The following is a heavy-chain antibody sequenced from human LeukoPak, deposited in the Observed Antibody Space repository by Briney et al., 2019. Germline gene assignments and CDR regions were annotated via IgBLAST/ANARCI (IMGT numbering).Heavy chain of an antibody. V-gene: IGHV3-7*03. CDR3: AKDSKIVGPTFRSYHYMDV. CDR1: GFTFSSYW. J-gene: IGHJ6*03. D-gene: IGHD1-26*01. Sequence: GGSLRLSCAASGFTFSSYWMSWVRQAPGKGLEWVANIKQDGSEKYYVDSVKGRFTISRDNAKNSLYLQMNSLRAEDTAVYYCAKDSKIVGPTFRSYHYMDVWGKGTTVTVSS. CDR2: IKQDGSEK.